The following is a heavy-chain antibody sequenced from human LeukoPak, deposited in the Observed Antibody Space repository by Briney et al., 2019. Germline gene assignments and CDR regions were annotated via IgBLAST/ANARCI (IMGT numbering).Heavy chain of an antibody. D-gene: IGHD2-21*02. CDR3: AVAYCGGDCYSGTSDAFDI. Sequence: ASVKVSCKASGGTFTSYDINWVRQATGQGLEWMGWMNPNSGNTGYAQKFQGRVTVTRNTSISTAYMELSSLRSEDTAVYYCAVAYCGGDCYSGTSDAFDIWGQGTMVTVSS. CDR2: MNPNSGNT. CDR1: GGTFTSYD. V-gene: IGHV1-8*01. J-gene: IGHJ3*02.